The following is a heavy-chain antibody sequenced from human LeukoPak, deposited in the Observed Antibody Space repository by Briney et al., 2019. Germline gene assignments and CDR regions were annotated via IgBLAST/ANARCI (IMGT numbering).Heavy chain of an antibody. CDR1: GFTFSSYS. D-gene: IGHD3-10*01. Sequence: PGGSLRLSCAASGFTFSSYSMNWVRRAPGKGLEWVSYISSSSSTIYYADSVKGRFTISRDNAKNSLYLQMNSLRAEDTAVYYCARDGYGSGRAFDYWGQGTLVTVSS. CDR2: ISSSSSTI. J-gene: IGHJ4*02. CDR3: ARDGYGSGRAFDY. V-gene: IGHV3-48*04.